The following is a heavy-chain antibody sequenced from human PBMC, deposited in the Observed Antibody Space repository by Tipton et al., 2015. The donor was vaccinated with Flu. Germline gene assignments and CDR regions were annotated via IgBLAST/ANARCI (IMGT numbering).Heavy chain of an antibody. V-gene: IGHV4-34*01. J-gene: IGHJ4*02. Sequence: TLSLTCAVYGGYFSGYYWSWIRQPPGKGLEWIGEINHSGSTNYNPSLKSRVAISVDTSKNQFSLKLSSVTAADTAVYYCARVGDGYSLYWGQGTLVTVSS. D-gene: IGHD5-24*01. CDR3: ARVGDGYSLY. CDR2: INHSGST. CDR1: GGYFSGYY.